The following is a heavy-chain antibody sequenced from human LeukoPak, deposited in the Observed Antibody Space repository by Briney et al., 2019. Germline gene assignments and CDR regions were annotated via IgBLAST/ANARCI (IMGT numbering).Heavy chain of an antibody. J-gene: IGHJ4*02. CDR3: ARIRRGWSQNWDY. Sequence: PVGSVRLSCAASGFTCSSYWMSWVRQAPGKGLEWVANIKQDGSEKYYVDSVKGRFTISRDNAKNSLYLQMNSLRAEDTAVYYCARIRRGWSQNWDYWGQGTLVTVSS. V-gene: IGHV3-7*01. CDR1: GFTCSSYW. CDR2: IKQDGSEK. D-gene: IGHD6-19*01.